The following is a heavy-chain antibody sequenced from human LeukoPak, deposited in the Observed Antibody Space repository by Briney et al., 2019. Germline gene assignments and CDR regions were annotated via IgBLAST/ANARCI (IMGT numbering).Heavy chain of an antibody. D-gene: IGHD3-10*01. CDR1: GGSFSGYY. Sequence: SETLSLTCAVYGGSFSGYYWSWIRQSPGKGLEWIGEIHHSGSTNYNPSLTSRVTISVDTSKNQFSLKLSSVTAADTAVYYCARGSNYYDSGKGWFDPWGQGTLVTVSS. CDR3: ARGSNYYDSGKGWFDP. V-gene: IGHV4-34*01. CDR2: IHHSGST. J-gene: IGHJ5*02.